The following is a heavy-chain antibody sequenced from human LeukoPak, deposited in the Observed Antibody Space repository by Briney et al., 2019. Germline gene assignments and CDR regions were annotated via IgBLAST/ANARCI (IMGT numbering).Heavy chain of an antibody. J-gene: IGHJ4*02. CDR3: SMDLSGAHDY. Sequence: GGSLRLSCAASGFTSSSYWMHWVRQAPGKGLVWVSRVNTGGRTTNYADSVGGRFTISRDNAENTLYLQMNSLRVEDTAVYYCSMDLSGAHDYWGQGSVVTVSS. CDR2: VNTGGRTT. D-gene: IGHD2-2*03. V-gene: IGHV3-74*01. CDR1: GFTSSSYW.